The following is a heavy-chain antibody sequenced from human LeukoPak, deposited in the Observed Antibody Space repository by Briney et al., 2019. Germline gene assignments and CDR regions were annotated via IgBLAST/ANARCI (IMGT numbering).Heavy chain of an antibody. CDR2: INHSGST. CDR1: GGSFSGYY. Sequence: SETLSLTCAVYGGSFSGYYWSWIRQPPGKGLEWIGEINHSGSTNYNPSLKSRVTISVDTSKNQFSLKLSSVTAADTAVYYCARELSGRAFDIWGQGTMVTVSS. D-gene: IGHD1-26*01. J-gene: IGHJ3*02. CDR3: ARELSGRAFDI. V-gene: IGHV4-34*01.